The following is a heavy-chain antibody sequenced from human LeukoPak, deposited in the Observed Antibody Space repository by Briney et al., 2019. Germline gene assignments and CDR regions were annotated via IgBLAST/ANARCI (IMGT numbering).Heavy chain of an antibody. J-gene: IGHJ5*02. D-gene: IGHD6-19*01. CDR2: INPNSGGT. V-gene: IGHV1-2*02. CDR3: ARDASSPEREGSSVLNWFDP. CDR1: GYTFTGYY. Sequence: GASVKVSCKASGYTFTGYYMHWVRQAPGQGLEWMGWINPNSGGTNYAQKFQGRVTMTRDTSISTAYMELSRLRSDDTAVYYCARDASSPEREGSSVLNWFDPWGQGTLVTVSS.